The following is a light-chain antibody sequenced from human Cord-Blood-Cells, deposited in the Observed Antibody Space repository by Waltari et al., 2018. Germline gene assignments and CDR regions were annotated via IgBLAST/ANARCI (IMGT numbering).Light chain of an antibody. CDR1: SLRSYY. CDR3: NSRDSSGNHYV. Sequence: SSELTQDPAVSVALGQTVRITCQGDSLRSYYASWYQQKPGQAPVLVTYGKTNRPSGIPDRFSGSSSGNTASLTITGAQAEDEADYYCNSRDSSGNHYVFGTGTKVTVL. CDR2: GKT. V-gene: IGLV3-19*01. J-gene: IGLJ1*01.